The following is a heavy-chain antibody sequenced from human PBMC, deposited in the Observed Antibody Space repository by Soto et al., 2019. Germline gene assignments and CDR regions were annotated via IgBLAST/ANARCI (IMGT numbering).Heavy chain of an antibody. CDR2: LNPNSGWT. Sequence: ASVKVSCKTSGYTFTGYDLGWVRQATGQGLEWVGWLNPNSGWTGVAENFQDRVTLTRDTSISTAYMELTSLRFDDTAVYFCASSFTVPAAIGYWGQGTLVTVSS. J-gene: IGHJ4*02. D-gene: IGHD2-2*02. CDR1: GYTFTGYD. CDR3: ASSFTVPAAIGY. V-gene: IGHV1-8*01.